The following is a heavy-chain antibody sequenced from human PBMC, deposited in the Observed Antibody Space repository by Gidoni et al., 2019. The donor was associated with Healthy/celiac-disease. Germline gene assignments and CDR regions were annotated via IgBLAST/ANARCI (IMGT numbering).Heavy chain of an antibody. CDR1: GFTFIGYE. D-gene: IGHD5-18*01. Sequence: EVQLVESGGGLVQPGGSLRLPCAASGFTFIGYEMTWVRQAPGKGLEWVSYISSSGSTIYYADSVKARFTISRDNAKNSLYLQMNSLRAEDTAVYYCARDGYRLDAFDIWGQGTMVTVSS. CDR2: ISSSGSTI. CDR3: ARDGYRLDAFDI. J-gene: IGHJ3*02. V-gene: IGHV3-48*03.